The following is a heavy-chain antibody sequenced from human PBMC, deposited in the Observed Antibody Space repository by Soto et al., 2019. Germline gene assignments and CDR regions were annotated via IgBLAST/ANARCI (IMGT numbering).Heavy chain of an antibody. CDR2: IYSSGNT. J-gene: IGHJ5*02. CDR1: GASVSSDNYY. CDR3: ARRVTGGGERFDP. Sequence: PSETLSLTCTVSGASVSSDNYYWTWIRQPPGKDLEWIGYIYSSGNTNYNPSLRSRVTMSKDTSKNQFSLKLSSVTAADTAVYYCARRVTGGGERFDPWGQGTPVTSPQ. D-gene: IGHD7-27*01. V-gene: IGHV4-30-4*01.